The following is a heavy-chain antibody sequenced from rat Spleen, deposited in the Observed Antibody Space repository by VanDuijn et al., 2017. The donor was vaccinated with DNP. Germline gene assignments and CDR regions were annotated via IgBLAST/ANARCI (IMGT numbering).Heavy chain of an antibody. CDR3: AREEAYYGSDYLDY. Sequence: EVQLQESGPGLVKPSQSLSLTCSVTGYSFSTYRWNWIRKFPGNKLEWMGYINPAGSTNYNPSLKSRISITRDTSKNQFFLHLNSVTTEDTATYYCAREEAYYGSDYLDYWGQGVMVTVSS. V-gene: IGHV3-3*01. J-gene: IGHJ2*01. D-gene: IGHD1-7*01. CDR2: INPAGST. CDR1: GYSFSTYR.